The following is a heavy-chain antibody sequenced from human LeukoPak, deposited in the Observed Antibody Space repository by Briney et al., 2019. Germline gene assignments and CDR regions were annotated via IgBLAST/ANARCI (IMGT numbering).Heavy chain of an antibody. CDR2: IYSDDRT. J-gene: IGHJ3*02. Sequence: GGSLRLSCAVSGFTASSNYMSWVRQAPGKGLEWVSVIYSDDRTYYADSVKGRFTISRHTSKKTLYLQMNSLRAEDAAVYYCAREVMAKRRAFDIWGQGTVVTVSS. V-gene: IGHV3-53*04. D-gene: IGHD2-8*01. CDR1: GFTASSNY. CDR3: AREVMAKRRAFDI.